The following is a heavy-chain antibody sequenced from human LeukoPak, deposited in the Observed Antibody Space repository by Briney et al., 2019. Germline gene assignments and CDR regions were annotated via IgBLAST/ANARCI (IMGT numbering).Heavy chain of an antibody. Sequence: PSETLSLTCTVSGGSIGSGRYYWAWIRQPPGKGLEWIGSIYNSWSTSYNPSLKSRVAMSVDTSKNQFSLRLSSVTAAGTAVYYCARNITSLIPAGYFDYWGQGTLVAVSS. CDR2: IYNSWST. J-gene: IGHJ4*02. CDR3: ARNITSLIPAGYFDY. D-gene: IGHD2-2*01. CDR1: GGSIGSGRYY. V-gene: IGHV4-39*01.